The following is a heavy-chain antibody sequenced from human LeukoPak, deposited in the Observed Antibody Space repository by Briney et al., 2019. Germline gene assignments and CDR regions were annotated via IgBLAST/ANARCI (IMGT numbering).Heavy chain of an antibody. CDR3: APPKGLELQSS. V-gene: IGHV4-34*01. Sequence: SETLSLTCAVYGVSFSGYYWSWIRQPPGRGLEWTGEINHRGSTNYNPSLKSRVTISVDTSKNQFSLKLSSVTAADTAVYYCAPPKGLELQSSWGQGTLVTVSS. CDR2: INHRGST. J-gene: IGHJ4*02. CDR1: GVSFSGYY. D-gene: IGHD1-7*01.